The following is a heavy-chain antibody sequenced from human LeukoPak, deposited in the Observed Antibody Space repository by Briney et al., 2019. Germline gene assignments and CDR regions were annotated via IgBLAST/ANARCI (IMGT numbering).Heavy chain of an antibody. D-gene: IGHD3-3*01. V-gene: IGHV4-34*01. CDR3: ASGYDFWSGYYGPLDY. CDR1: GGSISSYY. J-gene: IGHJ4*02. Sequence: SETLSLTCTVSGGSISSYYWSWIRQPPGKGLEWIGEINHSGSTNYNPSLKSRVTISVDTSKNQFSLKLSSVTAADTAVYYCASGYDFWSGYYGPLDYWGQGTLVTVSS. CDR2: INHSGST.